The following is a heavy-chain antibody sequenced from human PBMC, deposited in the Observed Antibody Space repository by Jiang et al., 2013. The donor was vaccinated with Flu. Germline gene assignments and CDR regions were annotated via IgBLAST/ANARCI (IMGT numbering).Heavy chain of an antibody. CDR1: GFTFSDYY. V-gene: IGHV3-11*03. CDR3: ASIAAADYYYYGMDV. CDR2: ISSSSSYT. D-gene: IGHD6-13*01. Sequence: RLSCAASGFTFSDYYMSWIRQAPGKGLEWVSYISSSSSYTNYADSVKGRFTISRDNAKNSLYLQMNSLRAEDTAVYYCASIAAADYYYYGMDVWGQGTTVTVSS. J-gene: IGHJ6*02.